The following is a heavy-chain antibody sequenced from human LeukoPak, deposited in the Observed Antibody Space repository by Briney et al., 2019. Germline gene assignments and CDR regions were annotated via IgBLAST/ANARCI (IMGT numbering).Heavy chain of an antibody. V-gene: IGHV3-9*01. CDR3: AKGHGEVAGPILSSNWFDP. CDR1: GFTFDDYA. CDR2: ISWNSGSI. D-gene: IGHD6-19*01. Sequence: QTGGSLRLSCAASGFTFDDYAMHWVRQAPGKGLEWVSGISWNSGSIGYADSVKGRFTISRDNAKNSLYLQMNSLRAEDTALYYCAKGHGEVAGPILSSNWFDPWAREPWSPSPQ. J-gene: IGHJ5*02.